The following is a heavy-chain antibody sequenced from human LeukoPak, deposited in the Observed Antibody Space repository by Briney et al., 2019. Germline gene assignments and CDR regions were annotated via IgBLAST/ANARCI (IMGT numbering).Heavy chain of an antibody. CDR2: INSDESST. CDR3: ARDGAYSTIFY. J-gene: IGHJ4*01. V-gene: IGHV3-74*01. D-gene: IGHD3-3*01. Sequence: WFSRINSDESSTSYADSVKGRFTISRDNAKNTLYLQMNSLRAEDTAVYYCARDGAYSTIFYRGQGTLVTVSS.